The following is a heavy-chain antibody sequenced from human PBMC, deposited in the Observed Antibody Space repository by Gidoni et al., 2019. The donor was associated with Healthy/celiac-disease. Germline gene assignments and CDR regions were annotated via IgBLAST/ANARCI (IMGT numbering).Heavy chain of an antibody. CDR1: GGSISSYY. Sequence: QVQLQESGPGLVKPSETLSLTCTVSGGSISSYYRSWIRQPPGKGLEWIGYIYYSGSTNYHPSLKSRVTISVDTSKNQFSLKLSSVTAADTAVYYCARLRPDYFDYWGQGTLVTVSS. CDR3: ARLRPDYFDY. CDR2: IYYSGST. J-gene: IGHJ4*02. V-gene: IGHV4-59*08.